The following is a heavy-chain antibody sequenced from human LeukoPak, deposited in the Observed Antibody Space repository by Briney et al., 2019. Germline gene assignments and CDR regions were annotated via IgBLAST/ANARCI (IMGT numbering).Heavy chain of an antibody. V-gene: IGHV3-30*18. CDR1: GFTFSSYG. D-gene: IGHD3-10*01. CDR2: ISYDGSNK. CDR3: AKGTMVRGAPYDY. J-gene: IGHJ4*02. Sequence: GGSLRLSCAASGFTFSSYGMHWVRQAPGKGLEWVAVISYDGSNKYYADSVKGRFTISRDNSKNTLYLQMNSLRAEDTAVHYCAKGTMVRGAPYDYWGQGTLVTVSS.